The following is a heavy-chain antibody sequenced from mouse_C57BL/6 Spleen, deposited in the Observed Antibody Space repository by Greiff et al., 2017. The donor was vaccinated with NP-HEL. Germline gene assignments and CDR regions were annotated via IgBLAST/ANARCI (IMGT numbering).Heavy chain of an antibody. J-gene: IGHJ3*01. CDR2: IYPGDGDT. CDR1: GYAFSSLW. V-gene: IGHV1-82*01. Sequence: LVESGPELVKPGASVKISRKASGYAFSSLWMNRVKQRPGKGPEWIGRIYPGDGDTNYNGKFKGKATLTADKSSCTAYMQLSSLTSEDYAVYFCADYGSSYWFAYWGQGTLVTVSA. CDR3: ADYGSSYWFAY. D-gene: IGHD1-1*01.